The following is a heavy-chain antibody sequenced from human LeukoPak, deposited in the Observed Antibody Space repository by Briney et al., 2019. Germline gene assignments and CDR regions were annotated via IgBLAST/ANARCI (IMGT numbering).Heavy chain of an antibody. D-gene: IGHD1-26*01. CDR1: GGTFSSYS. Sequence: SVKVSCKASGGTFSSYSINWVRQAPGQGLEWMGGITPIFGTPKYAQKFQGRVTITADKSTSTAYMELSSLRSEDTAVYYCARVRYSGSYYGGYYYMDVWGKGTTVTVSS. V-gene: IGHV1-69*06. J-gene: IGHJ6*03. CDR3: ARVRYSGSYYGGYYYMDV. CDR2: ITPIFGTP.